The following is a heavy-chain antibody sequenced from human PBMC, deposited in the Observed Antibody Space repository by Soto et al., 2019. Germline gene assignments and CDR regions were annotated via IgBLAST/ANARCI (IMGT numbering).Heavy chain of an antibody. CDR1: VGSISSGGYS. J-gene: IGHJ4*02. V-gene: IGHV4-30-2*01. CDR3: ARVPHY. Sequence: QLQLQESGSGRVKPSQTLSLTCAVSVGSISSGGYSWSWIRQPPGKVLEGIGYIYHSGSIYYNPSLKRRVTISVDRSKNQFSLKLSSVTAADTAVYYCARVPHYWGQGSLVTVSS. CDR2: IYHSGSI.